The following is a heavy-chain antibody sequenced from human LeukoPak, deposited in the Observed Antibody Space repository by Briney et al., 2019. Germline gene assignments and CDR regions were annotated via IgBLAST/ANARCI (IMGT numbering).Heavy chain of an antibody. CDR3: TTVLVRSNYYYYGMDV. Sequence: GGSLRLSCATSGFTFSDAWMTWVRQGPGKGLEWVGRIKSKFDGETTNYAAPVRGRFTISRDDSKNTVYLQINSLKTEDTAVYYCTTVLVRSNYYYYGMDVWGQGTTVTVS. CDR1: GFTFSDAW. CDR2: IKSKFDGETT. J-gene: IGHJ6*02. D-gene: IGHD2/OR15-2a*01. V-gene: IGHV3-15*01.